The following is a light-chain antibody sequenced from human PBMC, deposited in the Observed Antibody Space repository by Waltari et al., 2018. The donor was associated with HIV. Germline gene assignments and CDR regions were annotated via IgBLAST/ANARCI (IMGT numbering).Light chain of an antibody. CDR1: SRYVVNYKL. V-gene: IGLV2-23*02. J-gene: IGLJ2*01. CDR3: CSYVSNVI. CDR2: EVS. Sequence: QSPLPQPASVSGPPGQSSTISCTRTSRYVVNYKLFSWYQQHPGKAPKLMIYEVSKRPSGVSDRFSGSKSGDTASLTISGLQAEDEADYYCCSYVSNVIFGGGTKLTVL.